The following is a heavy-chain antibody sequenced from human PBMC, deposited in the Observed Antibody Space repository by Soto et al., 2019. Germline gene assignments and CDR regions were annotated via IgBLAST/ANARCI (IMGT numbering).Heavy chain of an antibody. CDR3: ARGRHSSSWYVVWFDP. D-gene: IGHD6-13*01. CDR1: GGSFSGYY. Sequence: QVQLQQWGAGLLKPSETLSLTCAVYGGSFSGYYWSWIRQPPGKGLEWIGEINHSGSTNYNPSLKSRVTISVDTSKNQFSLKLSSVTAADTAVYYCARGRHSSSWYVVWFDPWGQGTLVTVSS. J-gene: IGHJ5*02. V-gene: IGHV4-34*01. CDR2: INHSGST.